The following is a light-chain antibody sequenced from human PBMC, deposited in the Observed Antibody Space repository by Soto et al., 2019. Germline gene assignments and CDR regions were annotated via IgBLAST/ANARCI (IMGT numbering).Light chain of an antibody. CDR2: GAS. CDR3: QQYGSSVYT. J-gene: IGKJ2*01. Sequence: EIVLTQSPGTLSLSPGARATLSCRASQTVSSSFLAWYQQKRGQAPRVVIYGASNRATGIPDRFSGSGSGNDLNLHISRLEPEDFAVYYCQQYGSSVYTFGQGTRLEIK. V-gene: IGKV3-20*01. CDR1: QTVSSSF.